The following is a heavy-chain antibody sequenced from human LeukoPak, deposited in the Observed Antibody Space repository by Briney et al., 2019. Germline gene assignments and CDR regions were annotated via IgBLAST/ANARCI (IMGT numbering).Heavy chain of an antibody. Sequence: GGSLRLSCAASGFTFSGYAMHWVRQAPGKGLEWVAVISYDGSNDYYADSVKGRFTISRDSSKNTLYLQMSSLRAEDTAVYYCARDLAMYYYDSSGCLDYWGQGTLVTVSS. V-gene: IGHV3-30-3*01. CDR2: ISYDGSND. D-gene: IGHD3-22*01. J-gene: IGHJ4*02. CDR3: ARDLAMYYYDSSGCLDY. CDR1: GFTFSGYA.